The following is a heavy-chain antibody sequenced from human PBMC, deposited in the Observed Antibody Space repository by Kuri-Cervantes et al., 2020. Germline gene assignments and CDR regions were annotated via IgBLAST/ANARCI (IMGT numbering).Heavy chain of an antibody. CDR1: GFTFDDYA. Sequence: GGSLRLSCVASGFTFDDYAMHWVRQAPGKGLEWVSGISWNSGSIGYAGSVKGRFTISRDNAKNSLYLQMNSLRAEDTALYYCAKDMRGRDGYNWLYFDYWGQGTLVTVSS. V-gene: IGHV3-9*01. D-gene: IGHD5-24*01. CDR3: AKDMRGRDGYNWLYFDY. CDR2: ISWNSGSI. J-gene: IGHJ4*02.